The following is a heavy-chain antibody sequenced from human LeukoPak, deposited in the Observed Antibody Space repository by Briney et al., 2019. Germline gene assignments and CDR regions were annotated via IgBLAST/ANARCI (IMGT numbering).Heavy chain of an antibody. J-gene: IGHJ4*02. V-gene: IGHV3-23*01. CDR1: GFTLSSGP. Sequence: GGSLRLSCAASGFTLSSGPMSWFRQAPGKGLEWVSGISSSGADTPCADSVKGRFTIPRDNSKNTVYLQMNSLRAEDTAIYYCTRKTSGLNPFDFWRQGPRVTVSS. CDR3: TRKTSGLNPFDF. CDR2: ISSSGADT. D-gene: IGHD3/OR15-3a*01.